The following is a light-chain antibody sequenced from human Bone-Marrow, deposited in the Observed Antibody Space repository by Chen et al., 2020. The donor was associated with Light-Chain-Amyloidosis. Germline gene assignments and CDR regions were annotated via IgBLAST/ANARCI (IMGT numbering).Light chain of an antibody. V-gene: IGLV3-21*02. CDR2: DDS. CDR1: NIGSTS. J-gene: IGLJ3*02. CDR3: QVWDRSSDRPV. Sequence: SYVLTQPSSVSVAPGQTATIACGGNNIGSTSVHWYQQTPGQAPLLVVYDDSDRPSGIPERLSGSNSGNTDTLTISRVEAGDEAEYYCQVWDRSSDRPVFGGGTKLTVL.